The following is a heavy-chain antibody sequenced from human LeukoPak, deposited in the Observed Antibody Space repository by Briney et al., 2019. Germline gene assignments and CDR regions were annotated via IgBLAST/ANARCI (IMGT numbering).Heavy chain of an antibody. CDR2: ISGSGGST. CDR3: ARGPYYYDSTGHHEGFDY. CDR1: GFTFSSYA. J-gene: IGHJ4*02. D-gene: IGHD3-22*01. Sequence: GGSLRLSCAASGFTFSSYAMSWVRQAPGKGLEWVSAISGSGGSTYYADSVKGRFTISRDNSKNTLYLQMNSLRAEDTAVYYCARGPYYYDSTGHHEGFDYWGQGTLVTVSS. V-gene: IGHV3-23*01.